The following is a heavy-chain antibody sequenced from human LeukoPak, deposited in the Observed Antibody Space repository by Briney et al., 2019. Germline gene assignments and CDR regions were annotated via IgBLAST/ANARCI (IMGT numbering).Heavy chain of an antibody. D-gene: IGHD2-2*01. J-gene: IGHJ3*02. Sequence: GESLKISCKGSGYSFTSYWIGWVRQMPGKGLEWIGIIYPDDSDTRYSPSFQGQVTISADKSISTAYLKWSSLTESDTAMYYCARAEGDIVVVPDAIGAXXIWGXXTMXTVSS. CDR3: ARAEGDIVVVPDAIGAXXI. V-gene: IGHV5-51*01. CDR2: IYPDDSDT. CDR1: GYSFTSYW.